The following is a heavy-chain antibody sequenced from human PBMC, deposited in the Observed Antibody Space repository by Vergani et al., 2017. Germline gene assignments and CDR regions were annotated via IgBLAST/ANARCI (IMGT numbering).Heavy chain of an antibody. CDR1: GGSFTSYH. D-gene: IGHD4-11*01. V-gene: IGHV4-34*01. J-gene: IGHJ6*03. Sequence: QVQLQQWGGGLLKPSQTLSLTCVVNGGSFTSYHWTWIRQSPGEGLERVGGIDHTGRPDYNPSLKSRLTMSVDKSRTQFSLTLKSVTATDTAIYFCARVNTETNGHLYYYYYMDVWGQGTAVTVS. CDR3: ARVNTETNGHLYYYYYMDV. CDR2: IDHTGRP.